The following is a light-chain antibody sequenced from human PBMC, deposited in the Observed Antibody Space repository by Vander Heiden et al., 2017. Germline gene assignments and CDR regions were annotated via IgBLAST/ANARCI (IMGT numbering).Light chain of an antibody. J-gene: IGKJ1*01. V-gene: IGKV4-1*01. CDR3: RQYYETPPT. CDR2: WAS. CDR1: QSLLYTFNNKNF. Sequence: VTTQSVVSQAVSLGERATINCKSSQSLLYTFNNKNFLAWYQQKPGQPPNLLIYWASTRESGVPGRFSGGVSGTDFTLTVSSLQAEGGAVCSCRQYYETPPTFSQGTKVEVK.